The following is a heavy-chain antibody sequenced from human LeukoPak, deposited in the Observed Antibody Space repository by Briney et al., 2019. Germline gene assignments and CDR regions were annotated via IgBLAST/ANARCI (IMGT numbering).Heavy chain of an antibody. Sequence: GGSLRLSYAASGFTFSNDWMHWVRQVPGKGLVWVSRINSDGITTTYADSVKGRFTISRDNAKNTLYLQMDSLRVEDTAVYYCTSALTTTRNAFDVWGQGTKVTVSS. V-gene: IGHV3-74*01. J-gene: IGHJ3*01. D-gene: IGHD4-11*01. CDR3: TSALTTTRNAFDV. CDR1: GFTFSNDW. CDR2: INSDGITT.